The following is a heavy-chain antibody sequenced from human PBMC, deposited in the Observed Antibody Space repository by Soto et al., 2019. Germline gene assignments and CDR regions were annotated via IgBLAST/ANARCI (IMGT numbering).Heavy chain of an antibody. Sequence: ASVKVSCKACGYTFTSYAMDWVRQVPGQRLEWMGWINAGNDNTMYSQKFQDRVTITRDKSASTDYMELSSLRSEDTAVYYCARVQPGTVSFDNCGQGTLVTVPS. CDR1: GYTFTSYA. CDR3: ARVQPGTVSFDN. CDR2: INAGNDNT. V-gene: IGHV1-3*01. D-gene: IGHD2-2*01. J-gene: IGHJ4*02.